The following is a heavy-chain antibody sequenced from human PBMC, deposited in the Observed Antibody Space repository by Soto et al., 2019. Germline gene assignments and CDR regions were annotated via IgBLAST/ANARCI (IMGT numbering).Heavy chain of an antibody. CDR1: GFTFSSYS. CDR2: ISSSSSYI. CDR3: ARDYYDSSGYYAPFDY. D-gene: IGHD3-22*01. Sequence: EVQLVESGGGLVKPGGSLRLSCAASGFTFSSYSMNWVRQAPGKGLEWVSPISSSSSYIYYADSVKGRFTISRDNAKNSLYLQMNSLRAEDTAVYYCARDYYDSSGYYAPFDYWGQGTLVTVSS. V-gene: IGHV3-21*01. J-gene: IGHJ4*02.